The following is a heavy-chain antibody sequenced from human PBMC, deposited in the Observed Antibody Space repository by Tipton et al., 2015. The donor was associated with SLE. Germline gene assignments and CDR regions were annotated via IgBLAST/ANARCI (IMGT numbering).Heavy chain of an antibody. CDR1: GGSFSGYY. Sequence: TLSLICAVYGGSFSGYYWSWIRQTPGKGLEWIGEINHSGSTNYNPSLKSRVTILVDTSKNQFSLKLRSVTAADTSVYYCAKNSGSYYFDDWGQGTLVTVSS. V-gene: IGHV4-34*01. CDR3: AKNSGSYYFDD. J-gene: IGHJ4*02. D-gene: IGHD3-10*01. CDR2: INHSGST.